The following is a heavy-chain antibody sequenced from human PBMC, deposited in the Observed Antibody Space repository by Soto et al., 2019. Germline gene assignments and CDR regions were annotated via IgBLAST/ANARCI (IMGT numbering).Heavy chain of an antibody. CDR1: GYSISSGYY. CDR3: ARDRVVYAITHYYYYGMDV. CDR2: IYHSGST. D-gene: IGHD2-8*02. Sequence: PSETLSLTCAVSGYSISSGYYWGWIRRPPGKGLEWIGSIYHSGSTYYNPSLKSRVTISVDTSKNQFSLKLSSVTAADTAVYYCARDRVVYAITHYYYYGMDVWGQGTTVTAP. V-gene: IGHV4-38-2*02. J-gene: IGHJ6*02.